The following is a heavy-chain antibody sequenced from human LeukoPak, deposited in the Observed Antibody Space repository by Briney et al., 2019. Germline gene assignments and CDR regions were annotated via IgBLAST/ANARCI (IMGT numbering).Heavy chain of an antibody. V-gene: IGHV3-66*01. D-gene: IGHD4-11*01. CDR3: ARDSSNYYFDY. J-gene: IGHJ4*02. CDR2: IYSGGST. CDR1: GFTVSRNY. Sequence: PGGSLRLSCAASGFTVSRNYMSWVRQAPGKGLEWVSVIYSGGSTYYADSVKGRFTIPRDNSKNTLYLQMNSLRAEDTAVYYCARDSSNYYFDYWGQGTLVTVSS.